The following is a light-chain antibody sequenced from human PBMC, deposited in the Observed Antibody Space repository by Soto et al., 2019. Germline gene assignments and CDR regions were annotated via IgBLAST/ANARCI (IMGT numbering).Light chain of an antibody. CDR3: QQYDEIPYT. CDR1: QDIRDY. CDR2: DAS. V-gene: IGKV1-33*01. Sequence: DIQMTQSPSSLSASEGDRVTITCQASQDIRDYLNWYHQKPGVAPKLLIYDASNLQTGVPSRFSGDGSGTDFSLTISSLQPEDLGTYFCQQYDEIPYTFGPGTKLEIK. J-gene: IGKJ2*01.